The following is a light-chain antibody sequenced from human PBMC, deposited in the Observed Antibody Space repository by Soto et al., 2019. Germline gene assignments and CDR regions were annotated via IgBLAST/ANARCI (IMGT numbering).Light chain of an antibody. CDR2: DAS. Sequence: DIQMTQSPSTLSASVGDTVTVTCRASQSVSCWLAWYQQKPGEAPKLLIYDASALPLGVPSRFSGSGSGTKFTLTIASLQPDDFATYYCQQYETFSGTFGPGTKVDIK. CDR1: QSVSCW. V-gene: IGKV1-5*01. J-gene: IGKJ1*01. CDR3: QQYETFSGT.